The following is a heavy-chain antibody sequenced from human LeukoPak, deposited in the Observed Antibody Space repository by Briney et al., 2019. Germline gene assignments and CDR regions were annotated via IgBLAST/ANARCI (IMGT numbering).Heavy chain of an antibody. CDR1: GFTFSNYW. J-gene: IGHJ5*02. Sequence: GGSLRLSCVASGFTFSNYWMHWVRQPPGKGLVWVSRIYVDGRTTNYADPVKGRFTISRDNAKNTVYLEMNSLSVEDTATYYCIRDFRSADLWGQGTLVTVTS. CDR2: IYVDGRTT. CDR3: IRDFRSADL. V-gene: IGHV3-74*01.